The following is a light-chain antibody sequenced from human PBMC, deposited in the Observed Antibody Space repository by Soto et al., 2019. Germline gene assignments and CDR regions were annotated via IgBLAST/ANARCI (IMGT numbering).Light chain of an antibody. V-gene: IGKV3-15*01. CDR1: QSVNSN. Sequence: EIVMTQSPATLSVSPGDRATLSCRASQSVNSNFAWYRPKPGQAPRLLIYGASTRATGIPARFSGSGSGTEFTLTDSSLQSEEFAVYYCHQGETFGQGTKVEIQ. CDR3: HQGET. J-gene: IGKJ1*01. CDR2: GAS.